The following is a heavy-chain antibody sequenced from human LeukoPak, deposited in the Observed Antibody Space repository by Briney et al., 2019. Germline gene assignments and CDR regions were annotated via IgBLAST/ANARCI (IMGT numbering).Heavy chain of an antibody. CDR2: ISSDGIHT. Sequence: AGPLTLSCAAAGFTFSSNTMNWVRQAPGKGLEWVSSISSDGIHTFYADPVKGRFTISRDNAKNSLYLQMNSLRDEDTAVYYCSKDRPRSSFDYWGQGILVTVSS. CDR1: GFTFSSNT. V-gene: IGHV3-21*01. D-gene: IGHD6-6*01. J-gene: IGHJ4*02. CDR3: SKDRPRSSFDY.